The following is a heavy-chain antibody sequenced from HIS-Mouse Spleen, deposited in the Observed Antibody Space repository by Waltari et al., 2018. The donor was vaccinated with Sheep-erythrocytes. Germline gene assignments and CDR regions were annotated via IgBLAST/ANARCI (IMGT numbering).Heavy chain of an antibody. J-gene: IGHJ4*02. Sequence: QVQLVQSGAEVKKPGASVKVSCKASGCTFSSYAISWVRQAHEQGLEGAGRIIPIHGIANHAQKFQGRVTITADKSTSTAYMDLSSLSSEDTAVYYCAQTGATTPHFDYWGQGTLVTVSS. CDR2: IIPIHGIA. D-gene: IGHD1-26*01. CDR3: AQTGATTPHFDY. CDR1: GCTFSSYA. V-gene: IGHV1-69*04.